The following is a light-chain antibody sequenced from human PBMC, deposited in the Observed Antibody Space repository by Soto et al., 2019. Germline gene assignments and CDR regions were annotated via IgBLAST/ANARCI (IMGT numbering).Light chain of an antibody. CDR1: QSVSGY. CDR3: QQRSNWPRVT. CDR2: DAS. V-gene: IGKV3-11*01. J-gene: IGKJ5*01. Sequence: EILLTQSPSTLSLSPVELATLSWRASQSVSGYLAWYQQKPGQAPRLLIYDASNRATGIPARFSGSGSGTDFTLTISSLEPEDFAVYYCQQRSNWPRVTFGQGTRLEIK.